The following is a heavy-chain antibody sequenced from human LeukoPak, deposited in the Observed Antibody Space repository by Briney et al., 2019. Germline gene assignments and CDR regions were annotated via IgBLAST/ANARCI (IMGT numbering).Heavy chain of an antibody. CDR2: IYYSGST. Sequence: SETLSLTCTVSGYSISSGYYWGWIRPPPGKGLEWIGSIYYSGSTYYNPSLKSRVTISVDTSKNQFSLKLSSVTAADTAVYYCASQYQLLLGYWGQGTLVTVSS. CDR3: ASQYQLLLGY. D-gene: IGHD2-2*01. J-gene: IGHJ4*02. CDR1: GYSISSGYY. V-gene: IGHV4-38-2*02.